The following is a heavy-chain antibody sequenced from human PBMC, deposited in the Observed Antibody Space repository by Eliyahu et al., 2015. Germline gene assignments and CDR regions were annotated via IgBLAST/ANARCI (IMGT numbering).Heavy chain of an antibody. CDR1: GFXFXSYW. CDR2: INSDGSST. D-gene: IGHD3-16*02. CDR3: ARDQGYDYIWGSYRWFDP. V-gene: IGHV3-74*01. J-gene: IGHJ5*02. Sequence: EVQLVESGGGLVQPGGSLRLSCXASGFXFXSYWXHWVRQAPRXGAVWVSRINSDGSSTSYADSVKGRFTISRDNAKNTLYLQMNSLRAEDTAVYYCARDQGYDYIWGSYRWFDPWGQGTLVTVSS.